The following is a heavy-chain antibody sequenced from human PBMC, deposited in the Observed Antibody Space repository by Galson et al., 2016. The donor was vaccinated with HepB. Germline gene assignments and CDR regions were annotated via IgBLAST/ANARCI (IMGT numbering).Heavy chain of an antibody. Sequence: SLRLSCAASGFPFSRYAMSWVRQAPGKGLAWVSTISGAGTASYAYSVKGRFTISRDNSKNTLDLQMNSLRAEDTAVYYCAREGYYYDNSFFRRENAFDIWGQGTMVTVSS. CDR1: GFPFSRYA. V-gene: IGHV3-23*01. CDR3: AREGYYYDNSFFRRENAFDI. D-gene: IGHD3-22*01. J-gene: IGHJ3*02. CDR2: ISGAGTA.